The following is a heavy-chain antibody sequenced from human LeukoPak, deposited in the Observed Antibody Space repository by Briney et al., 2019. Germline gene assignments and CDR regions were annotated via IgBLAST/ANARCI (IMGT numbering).Heavy chain of an antibody. CDR1: GDSISTSSYY. J-gene: IGHJ4*02. D-gene: IGHD5-12*01. V-gene: IGHV4-61*05. Sequence: SETLSLTCSVSGDSISTSSYYWGWIRQPPGTGLEWIGYIYYSGSTNYNPSLKSRVTISVDTSKNQFSLRLSSVTAADTAVYYCARVTGYMVEDYFDYWGQGTLVTVSS. CDR3: ARVTGYMVEDYFDY. CDR2: IYYSGST.